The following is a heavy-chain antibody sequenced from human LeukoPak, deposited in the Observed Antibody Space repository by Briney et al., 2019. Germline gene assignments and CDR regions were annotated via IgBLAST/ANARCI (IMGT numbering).Heavy chain of an antibody. J-gene: IGHJ3*02. Sequence: GGSLRLSCAASRFSFSNYAMSWVRQAPGKGLEWVSYISSSSSTIYYADSVKGRFTISRDNAKNSLYLQMNSLRDEDTAVYYCARAGKWELPLYAFDIWGQGTMVTVSS. CDR1: RFSFSNYA. CDR3: ARAGKWELPLYAFDI. V-gene: IGHV3-48*02. D-gene: IGHD1-26*01. CDR2: ISSSSSTI.